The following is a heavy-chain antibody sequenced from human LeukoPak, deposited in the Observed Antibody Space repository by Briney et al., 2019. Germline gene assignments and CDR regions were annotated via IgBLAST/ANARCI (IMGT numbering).Heavy chain of an antibody. CDR2: IIPIFGTA. J-gene: IGHJ6*03. CDR1: GGTFSRYA. D-gene: IGHD3-10*01. V-gene: IGHV1-69*13. CDR3: ARWRASGGYYYYYYMDV. Sequence: SVKVSCQASGGTFSRYAISWVRPAPGQGLAWMGGIIPIFGTANYAQKFQGRVTITADESTSTAYMELSSLRSEDTAVYYCARWRASGGYYYYYYMDVWGKGTTVTVSS.